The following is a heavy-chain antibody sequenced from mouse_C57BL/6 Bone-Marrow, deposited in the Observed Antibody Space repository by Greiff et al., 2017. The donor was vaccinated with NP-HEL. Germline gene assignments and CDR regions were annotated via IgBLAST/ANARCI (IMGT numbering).Heavy chain of an antibody. CDR2: ISYSGST. J-gene: IGHJ2*01. CDR1: GYSITSGYD. Sequence: VQLKESGPGMVKPSQSLSLTCTVTGYSITSGYDWHWIRHFPGNKLEWMGYISYSGSTNYIPSLKSRISITHDTSKNPFFLKLNSVTTEDTATDYCARRGLRYVYFDYWGQGTTLTVSS. V-gene: IGHV3-1*01. CDR3: ARRGLRYVYFDY. D-gene: IGHD1-1*01.